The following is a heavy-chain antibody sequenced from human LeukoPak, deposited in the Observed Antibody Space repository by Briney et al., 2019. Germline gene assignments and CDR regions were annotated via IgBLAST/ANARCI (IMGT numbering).Heavy chain of an antibody. CDR1: GGSISSSSYY. CDR3: ARTKTTHSSWYLGGGVGFDY. J-gene: IGHJ4*02. Sequence: SETLSLTCTVSGGSISSSSYYWGWIRQPPGKGLEWIGSIYYSGSTYYNPSLKSRVTISVDTSKNQFSLKLSSVTAADTAVYYCARTKTTHSSWYLGGGVGFDYWGQGTLVTVSS. CDR2: IYYSGST. D-gene: IGHD6-13*01. V-gene: IGHV4-39*07.